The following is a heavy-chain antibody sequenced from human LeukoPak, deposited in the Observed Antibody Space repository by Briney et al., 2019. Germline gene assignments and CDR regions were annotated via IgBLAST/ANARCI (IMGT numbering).Heavy chain of an antibody. CDR3: AKFSSRYYYGSGSYIDY. D-gene: IGHD3-10*01. CDR1: GFTFTNYA. Sequence: PGGSLRLSCAASGFTFTNYAMSWVRQAPGKGLVWVSAISGSGGSTYYADSVKGRFTISRDNSKNTLYLQMNSLRAEDTAVYYCAKFSSRYYYGSGSYIDYWGQGTLVTVSS. V-gene: IGHV3-23*01. J-gene: IGHJ4*02. CDR2: ISGSGGST.